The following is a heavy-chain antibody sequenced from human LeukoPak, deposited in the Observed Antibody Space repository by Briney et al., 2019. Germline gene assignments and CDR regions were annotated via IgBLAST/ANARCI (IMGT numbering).Heavy chain of an antibody. CDR2: IGYDGSNK. Sequence: GGSLRLSCAASGFTFSSYGMHWVRQAPGKGLEWVAVIGYDGSNKYYADSVKGRFTISRDNSRNTLFLQMNSLRAEDTAVYYCATEGDGSGYYWVRFFDYWGQGTLVTVSS. J-gene: IGHJ4*02. V-gene: IGHV3-33*03. CDR3: ATEGDGSGYYWVRFFDY. D-gene: IGHD3-22*01. CDR1: GFTFSSYG.